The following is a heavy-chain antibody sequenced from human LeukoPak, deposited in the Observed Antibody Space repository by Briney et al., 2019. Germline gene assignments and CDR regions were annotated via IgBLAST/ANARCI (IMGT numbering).Heavy chain of an antibody. J-gene: IGHJ6*03. D-gene: IGHD6-13*01. CDR2: INHSGST. Sequence: SETLSLTCAVYGGSFSGYYWSWIRQPPGKGLEWIGEINHSGSTNYNPSLKSRVTISVDTSKNQFSLKLSSVTAADTAVYYCARATGYSSSWYDYYYYMDVWGKGTTVTVSS. CDR1: GGSFSGYY. CDR3: ARATGYSSSWYDYYYYMDV. V-gene: IGHV4-34*01.